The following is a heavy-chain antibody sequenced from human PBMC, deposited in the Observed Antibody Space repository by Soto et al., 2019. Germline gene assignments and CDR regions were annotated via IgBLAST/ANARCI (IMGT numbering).Heavy chain of an antibody. CDR1: GGTFSSYT. V-gene: IGHV1-69*02. J-gene: IGHJ3*02. D-gene: IGHD3-9*01. CDR2: IIPILGIV. CDR3: ASFRYFDWGDAFDI. Sequence: QVQLVPSGAEVKKPGSSVKVSCKASGGTFSSYTISWVRQAPGQGREWLGRIIPILGIVNYAQKFQCRVTICADKSTSTAYMELSSLRSEDTAVYYCASFRYFDWGDAFDIWGQGTMVTFSS.